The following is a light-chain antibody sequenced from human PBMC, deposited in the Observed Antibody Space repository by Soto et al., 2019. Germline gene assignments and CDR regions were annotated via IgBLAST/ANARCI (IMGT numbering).Light chain of an antibody. CDR2: QVS. CDR1: SSDLGGYNF. Sequence: QSVLTQPASVSGSPGQSITIPCTGTSSDLGGYNFVSWYQHHPGKAPKLMIYQVSNRPSGVSNRFSGSKSGNTASLTISGLQAEDEADYYCCSYTSSSPYVFGTGTKVTVL. CDR3: CSYTSSSPYV. V-gene: IGLV2-14*01. J-gene: IGLJ1*01.